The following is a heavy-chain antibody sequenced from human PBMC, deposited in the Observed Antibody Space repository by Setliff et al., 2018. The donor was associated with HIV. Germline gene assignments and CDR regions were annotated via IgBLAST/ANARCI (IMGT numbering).Heavy chain of an antibody. CDR2: ISAYNGNT. Sequence: GASVKVSCKASGYTFTSYGFSWVRQAPGQGLEWMGWISAYNGNTNYAQKLQGRVTMTTDTSTSTVYMEMSSLTSDDTAVYYCVRGGGTSRSVSPFAYWGQGTLVTVSS. D-gene: IGHD1-1*01. CDR1: GYTFTSYG. V-gene: IGHV1-18*01. CDR3: VRGGGTSRSVSPFAY. J-gene: IGHJ4*02.